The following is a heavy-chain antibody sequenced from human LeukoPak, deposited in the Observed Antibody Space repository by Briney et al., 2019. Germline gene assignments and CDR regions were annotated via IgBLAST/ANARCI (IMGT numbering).Heavy chain of an antibody. V-gene: IGHV1-2*06. CDR2: VNPNSGGT. Sequence: ASVNVSCKACVCTFTGHYMHLVRQAPGHPLEWIGRVNPNSGGTNYAQKFQGRVTMTRDTSISTAYMELSRLRSDDTAVYYCAREASSWYVPIDYWGQGTLVTVSS. CDR3: AREASSWYVPIDY. CDR1: VCTFTGHY. D-gene: IGHD6-13*01. J-gene: IGHJ4*02.